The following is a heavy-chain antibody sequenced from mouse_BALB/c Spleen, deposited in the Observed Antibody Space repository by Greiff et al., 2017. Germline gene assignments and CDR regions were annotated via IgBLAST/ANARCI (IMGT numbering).Heavy chain of an antibody. V-gene: IGHV2-9*02. CDR1: GFSLTSYG. J-gene: IGHJ2*01. D-gene: IGHD1-1*01. CDR2: IWAGGST. CDR3: ARDDYGSSRGYYFDY. Sequence: VNVVESGPGLVAPSQSLSITCTVSGFSLTSYGVHWVRQPPGKGLEWLGVIWAGGSTNYNSALMSRLSISKDNSKSQVFLKMNSLQTDDTAMYYCARDDYGSSRGYYFDYWGQGTTLTVSS.